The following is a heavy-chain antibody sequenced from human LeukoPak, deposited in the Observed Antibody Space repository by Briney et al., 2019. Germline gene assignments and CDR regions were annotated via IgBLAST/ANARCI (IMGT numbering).Heavy chain of an antibody. CDR3: ARGGQGYDLNWFGP. D-gene: IGHD3-3*01. J-gene: IGHJ5*02. V-gene: IGHV3-30-3*01. CDR2: ISYDGSNK. CDR1: GFTFSSYT. Sequence: PGRSLRLSCAASGFTFSSYTIHWVRQAPGKGLEWVTIISYDGSNKYYADSVKGRFTISRDNSKNTLYLQMNSLRAEDTAVYYCARGGQGYDLNWFGPWGQGTLVTVSS.